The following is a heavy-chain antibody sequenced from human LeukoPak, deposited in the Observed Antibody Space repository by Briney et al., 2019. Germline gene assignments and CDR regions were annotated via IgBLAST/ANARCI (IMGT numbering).Heavy chain of an antibody. J-gene: IGHJ4*02. CDR3: ATFGVIVRNNYLDY. Sequence: GGSLRLSCVGSGFIFRSYAVTWVRQALGKGLDWVSSITANGDRTYYDDSVKGRFTISRDNSKNTLFLQMSSLRAEDTAVYYCATFGVIVRNNYLDYWGQGALVTVSS. D-gene: IGHD3-3*01. V-gene: IGHV3-23*01. CDR1: GFIFRSYA. CDR2: ITANGDRT.